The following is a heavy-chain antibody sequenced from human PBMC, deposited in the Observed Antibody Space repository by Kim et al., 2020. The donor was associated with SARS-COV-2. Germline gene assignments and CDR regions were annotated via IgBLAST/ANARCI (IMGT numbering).Heavy chain of an antibody. D-gene: IGHD2-21*02. J-gene: IGHJ5*02. Sequence: ASVKVSCKASGYTFTSYYMHWVRQAPGQGLEWMGIINPSGGSTSYAQKFQGRVTMTRDTSTSTVYMELSSLRSEDTAVYYCARDPGYGGNSGRSFDPWGQGTLVTVSS. CDR1: GYTFTSYY. V-gene: IGHV1-46*01. CDR3: ARDPGYGGNSGRSFDP. CDR2: INPSGGST.